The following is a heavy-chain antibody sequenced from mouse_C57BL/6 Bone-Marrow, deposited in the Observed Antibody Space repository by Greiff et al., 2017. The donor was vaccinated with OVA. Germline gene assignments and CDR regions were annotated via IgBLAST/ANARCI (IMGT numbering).Heavy chain of an antibody. CDR3: AREVLQPYQYYEV. CDR2: IYPGDGDT. V-gene: IGHV1-82*01. Sequence: QVQLQQSGPELVKPGASVKISCKASGYAFSNSWMNWVKQRPGKGLEWIGRIYPGDGDTNYNGKFKGKATLTADKSSNTAYMQLSSLTSEDTAVYFCAREVLQPYQYYEVWGTGPTVTISS. D-gene: IGHD1-1*01. J-gene: IGHJ1*03. CDR1: GYAFSNSW.